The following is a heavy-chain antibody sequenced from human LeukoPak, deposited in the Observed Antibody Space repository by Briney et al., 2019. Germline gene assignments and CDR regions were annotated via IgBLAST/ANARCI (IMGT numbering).Heavy chain of an antibody. CDR2: MYSGGST. D-gene: IGHD3-10*01. CDR3: ARGGKRFGEAYYYYYYMDV. J-gene: IGHJ6*03. V-gene: IGHV3-66*01. CDR1: GFTVSSIY. Sequence: GGSLRLSCAASGFTVSSIYMSWVRQAPGKGLEWVSIMYSGGSTYYADSVKGRFTISRDNSKNTLYLHMNSLRAEDTAVYYCARGGKRFGEAYYYYYYMDVWGKGTTVTISS.